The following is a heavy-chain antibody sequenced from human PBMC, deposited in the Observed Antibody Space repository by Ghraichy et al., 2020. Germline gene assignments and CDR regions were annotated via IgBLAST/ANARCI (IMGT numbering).Heavy chain of an antibody. Sequence: SVKVSCKTSGVPFSRLSISWVRQAPGQRLEWMGGFFPIFGKPNYALRFQDRVTITVDESTSTADMELSSLTSDDTATYYCAISTGDYWFDYWGPGTVVIVSS. CDR2: FFPIFGKP. CDR3: AISTGDYWFDY. CDR1: GVPFSRLS. J-gene: IGHJ4*02. V-gene: IGHV1-69*13. D-gene: IGHD3-22*01.